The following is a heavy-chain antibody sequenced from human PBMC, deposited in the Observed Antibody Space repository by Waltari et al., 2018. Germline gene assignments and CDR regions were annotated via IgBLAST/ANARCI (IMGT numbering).Heavy chain of an antibody. CDR1: GFTFSSYS. J-gene: IGHJ2*01. V-gene: IGHV3-7*01. CDR3: ARPYSSGWY. CDR2: IKQDGSES. D-gene: IGHD6-19*01. Sequence: EVQLVESGGGLVQPGGSLRLSCTASGFTFSSYSMVWVRQAPGKGLEWVATIKQDGSESYYVDSVKGRFTFSRDNAKNSLYLQMNSLRAEDTAVYYCARPYSSGWY.